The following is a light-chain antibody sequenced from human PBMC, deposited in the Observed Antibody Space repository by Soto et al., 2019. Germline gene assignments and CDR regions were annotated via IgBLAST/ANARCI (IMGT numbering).Light chain of an antibody. V-gene: IGLV2-8*01. CDR3: TSYAGTYSCFDV. Sequence: QSALTQPPSAYGSPGQSVTISCTGTSSDVGAYNYVSWYQQLPGKAPKLIIYEVSKRPSGVPDRFSGSKSGNTASLTVSGLQAEDEADYYCTSYAGTYSCFDVFGTGTKVTVL. J-gene: IGLJ1*01. CDR2: EVS. CDR1: SSDVGAYNY.